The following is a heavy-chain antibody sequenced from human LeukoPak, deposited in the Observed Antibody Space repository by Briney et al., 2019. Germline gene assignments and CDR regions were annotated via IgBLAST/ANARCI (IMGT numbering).Heavy chain of an antibody. CDR1: GFTFSDYY. CDR2: ISSSGSTI. D-gene: IGHD1-1*01. V-gene: IGHV3-11*04. CDR3: ARDRYNWNDDINWFDP. Sequence: PGGSLRLSCAASGFTFSDYYMSWIRQAPGKGLEWVSYISSSGSTIYYADSVKGRFTISRDTAKNSLYLQMNSLRAEDTAVYYCARDRYNWNDDINWFDPWGQGTLVTVSS. J-gene: IGHJ5*02.